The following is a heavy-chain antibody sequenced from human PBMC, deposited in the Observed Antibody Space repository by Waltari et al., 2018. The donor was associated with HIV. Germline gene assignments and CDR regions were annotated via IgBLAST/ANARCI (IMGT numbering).Heavy chain of an antibody. V-gene: IGHV1-18*01. D-gene: IGHD3-16*01. J-gene: IGHJ3*02. Sequence: QVQLVQSGAEVKKPGASVKVSCKASGYTFTSYGISWVRPAPGQGIEGMGWISAYNGNTNYSQKLQGRVTMTTDTSTSTAYMELRSLRSDDTAVYYCARDPRDDYVWGNPRGGDAFDIWGQGTMVTVSS. CDR1: GYTFTSYG. CDR2: ISAYNGNT. CDR3: ARDPRDDYVWGNPRGGDAFDI.